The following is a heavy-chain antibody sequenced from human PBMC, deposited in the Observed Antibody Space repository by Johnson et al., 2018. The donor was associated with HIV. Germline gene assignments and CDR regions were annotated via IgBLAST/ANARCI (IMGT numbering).Heavy chain of an antibody. Sequence: QVQLVESGGGVVQPGRSLRLSCAASGFTFSSHAMHWVRQAPGKGLEWVAVISYDGSNKYYADSVKGRFTISRDNSKNTLYLQMNSLRAEDTAVYYCARDSGRYSSSWATFGAFDIWGQGTMVTVSS. V-gene: IGHV3-30*04. D-gene: IGHD6-13*01. J-gene: IGHJ3*02. CDR1: GFTFSSHA. CDR3: ARDSGRYSSSWATFGAFDI. CDR2: ISYDGSNK.